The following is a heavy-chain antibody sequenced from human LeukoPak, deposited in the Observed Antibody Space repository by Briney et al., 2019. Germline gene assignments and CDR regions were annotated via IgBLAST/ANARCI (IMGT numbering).Heavy chain of an antibody. Sequence: GGPLRLSCAASGFTVSNYDMHWVRQAAGKGLEWVSVVTTAGDTYYSGSVKGRFTISRENAKNSVYLQMNSLRAGDTAVYYCVRETCAGSTCYQLDSWGQGTLVTVSS. J-gene: IGHJ4*02. CDR3: VRETCAGSTCYQLDS. CDR1: GFTVSNYD. D-gene: IGHD2-15*01. V-gene: IGHV3-13*04. CDR2: VTTAGDT.